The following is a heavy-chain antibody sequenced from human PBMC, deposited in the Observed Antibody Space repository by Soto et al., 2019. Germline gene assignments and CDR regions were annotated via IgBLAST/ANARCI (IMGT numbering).Heavy chain of an antibody. CDR1: GYTFTSYA. CDR3: ARGGRSGYEADLYYYYYMDV. D-gene: IGHD5-12*01. Sequence: QVQLVQSGAEVKKPGASVKVSCKASGYTFTSYAMHWVRQAPGQRLEWMGWINAGNGNTKYSQKFQGRVTITRDTSGSTAYMGLSSLRSEDTAVYYCARGGRSGYEADLYYYYYMDVWGKGTTVTVSS. CDR2: INAGNGNT. J-gene: IGHJ6*03. V-gene: IGHV1-3*01.